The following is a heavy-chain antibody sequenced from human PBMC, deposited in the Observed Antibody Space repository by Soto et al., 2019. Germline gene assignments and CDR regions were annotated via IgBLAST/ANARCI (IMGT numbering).Heavy chain of an antibody. Sequence: QVQLVQSGAEVKKPGASVKVSCKASGYTFTTYALHWVRQAPGQRPEWMGWINPASGHTKYSKRFQDRVTITRDTSASTGYRELSSLRSEDTAVYYCGRSVVGATGEILYNPMDVWGQGTTVTVSS. V-gene: IGHV1-3*01. CDR3: GRSVVGATGEILYNPMDV. CDR2: INPASGHT. J-gene: IGHJ6*02. CDR1: GYTFTTYA. D-gene: IGHD1-26*01.